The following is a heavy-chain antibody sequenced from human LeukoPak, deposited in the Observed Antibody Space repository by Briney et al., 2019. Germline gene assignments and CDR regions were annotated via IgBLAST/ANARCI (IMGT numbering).Heavy chain of an antibody. CDR3: ARERGEHTYGLGY. D-gene: IGHD5-18*01. CDR1: GFTVTSIY. J-gene: IGHJ4*02. CDR2: LDSGART. V-gene: IGHV3-66*01. Sequence: EGSLRLSCAASGFTVTSIYMSWVRQAPGKGLEWVSILDSGARTNYADSVKGRFIISRDNSKNTVYLQMNSLRAEDTAVYYCARERGEHTYGLGYWGQGTLVTVSS.